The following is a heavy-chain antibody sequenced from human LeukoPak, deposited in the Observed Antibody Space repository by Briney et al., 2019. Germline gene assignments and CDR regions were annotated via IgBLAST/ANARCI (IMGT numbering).Heavy chain of an antibody. CDR1: GGSINSHY. J-gene: IGHJ4*02. V-gene: IGHV4-59*11. D-gene: IGHD4-11*01. CDR3: ARDNDYCNYLYC. Sequence: SETLPLTCIVSGGSINSHYWSWIRQPPGKRLEWIGYISYSGNTNYNPSLKSRLTISIHTSKNQFSLKLRSVTAADTAVYYGARDNDYCNYLYCWGQATLVTVSS. CDR2: ISYSGNT.